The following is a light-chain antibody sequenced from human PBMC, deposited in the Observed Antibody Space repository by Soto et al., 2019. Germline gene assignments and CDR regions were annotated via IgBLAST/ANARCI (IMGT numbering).Light chain of an antibody. V-gene: IGLV2-23*01. Sequence: QSVLTQLASVSGSRGHSITISFPGTIRDVGRFYVVSWYQHHPVHSLKLIVYEGSRRPSGVCSRFSGSKSGNTASLTISGLQAEDDADYSCCAYVNSRSYVFGSGTKVTVL. CDR3: CAYVNSRSYV. CDR2: EGS. J-gene: IGLJ1*01. CDR1: IRDVGRFYV.